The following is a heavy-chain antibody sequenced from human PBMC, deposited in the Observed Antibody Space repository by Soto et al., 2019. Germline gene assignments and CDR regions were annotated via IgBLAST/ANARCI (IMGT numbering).Heavy chain of an antibody. Sequence: GGSLRLSCAASGFTFSSYGMSWVRQAPGKGLEWISAISGTGGATYYADSVKGRFTTSRDNPRTTLYLQMNSLRAEDTAIYYCAKAGPYYFDFWGQGTLVTAPQ. CDR3: AKAGPYYFDF. CDR2: ISGTGGAT. V-gene: IGHV3-23*01. CDR1: GFTFSSYG. J-gene: IGHJ4*02.